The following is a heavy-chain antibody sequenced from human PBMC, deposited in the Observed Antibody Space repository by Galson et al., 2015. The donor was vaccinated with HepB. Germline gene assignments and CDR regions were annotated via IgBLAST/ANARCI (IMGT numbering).Heavy chain of an antibody. CDR1: GDSVSSKSAA. CDR3: ARGWSGYVHD. D-gene: IGHD3-3*01. J-gene: IGHJ4*02. V-gene: IGHV6-1*01. Sequence: CAISGDSVSSKSAAWHWIRQSPSRGLEWLGRTYYRSKWYNDYAVSVKSRITINPDTSKNQFSLQLNSVTPEDTAVYYCARGWSGYVHDWGQGTLVTVSS. CDR2: TYYRSKWYN.